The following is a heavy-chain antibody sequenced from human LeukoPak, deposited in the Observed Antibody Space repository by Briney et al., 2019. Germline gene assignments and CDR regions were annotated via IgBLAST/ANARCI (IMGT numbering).Heavy chain of an antibody. D-gene: IGHD3-22*01. V-gene: IGHV3-23*01. Sequence: GGSLRHSCAASGFTFSSYGMTWVRQAPGKGLEWVSSISRSGDSTYYADAVKGRFTISRDNSKNTLYLQMNSLRAEDTAVYFCAGPSSGYFDTWGQGTLVTVSS. CDR1: GFTFSSYG. CDR3: AGPSSGYFDT. J-gene: IGHJ4*02. CDR2: ISRSGDST.